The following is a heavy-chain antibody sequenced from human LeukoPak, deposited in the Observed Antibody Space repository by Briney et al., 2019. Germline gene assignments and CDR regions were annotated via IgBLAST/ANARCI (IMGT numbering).Heavy chain of an antibody. V-gene: IGHV1-8*01. CDR3: ARGQVGAYKYNWFDP. J-gene: IGHJ5*02. CDR1: GSTFTSYD. Sequence: ASVKVSCKASGSTFTSYDINWVRPATGQGLEWMGWMNPNSGNTGYAQKFQGRVTMTRNTSISTAYMELSSPRSEDTAVYYCARGQVGAYKYNWFDPWGQGTLVTVSP. D-gene: IGHD1-26*01. CDR2: MNPNSGNT.